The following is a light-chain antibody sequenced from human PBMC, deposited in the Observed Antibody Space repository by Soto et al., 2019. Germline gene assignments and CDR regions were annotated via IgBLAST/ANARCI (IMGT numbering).Light chain of an antibody. J-gene: IGKJ2*01. V-gene: IGKV1-39*01. Sequence: DTQMPQSPSSFSPSVGARVTITSRASQSISSYLNWYQQKPGKAPKLLIYAASSLQSGVPSRFSGSGSGTDFTLTINSLQPDDFATYFCQQYKTSLYSFGQGTKVDIK. CDR1: QSISSY. CDR2: AAS. CDR3: QQYKTSLYS.